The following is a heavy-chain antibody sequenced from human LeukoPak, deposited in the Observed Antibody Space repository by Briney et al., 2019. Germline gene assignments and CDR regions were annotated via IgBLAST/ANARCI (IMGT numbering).Heavy chain of an antibody. J-gene: IGHJ4*02. V-gene: IGHV3-11*01. D-gene: IGHD3-3*01. CDR1: GFTFSDYY. Sequence: PGGSLRLFCAASGFTFSDYYMSWIRQAPGKGLEWVSYISSSGSTIYYADSVKGRFTISRDNAKNSLYLQMNSLRAEDTAVYYCASTTIFGVADFDYWGQGTLVTVSS. CDR3: ASTTIFGVADFDY. CDR2: ISSSGSTI.